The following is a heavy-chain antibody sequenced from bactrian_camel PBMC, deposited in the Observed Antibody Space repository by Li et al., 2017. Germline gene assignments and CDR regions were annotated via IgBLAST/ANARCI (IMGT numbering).Heavy chain of an antibody. CDR2: IRNDGLT. V-gene: IGHV3S53*01. CDR3: AARQWTCSSLGQQWFDY. D-gene: IGHD2*01. J-gene: IGHJ4*01. Sequence: HVQLVESGGGSVQAGGSLRLSCPAASCLGWFRQNSGKEREGVAVIRNDGLTTYADSVKGRATISKDNANNILYLQMSELRPEDSGIYYCAARQWTCSSLGQQWFDYWGRGTQVTVS. CDR1: SCL.